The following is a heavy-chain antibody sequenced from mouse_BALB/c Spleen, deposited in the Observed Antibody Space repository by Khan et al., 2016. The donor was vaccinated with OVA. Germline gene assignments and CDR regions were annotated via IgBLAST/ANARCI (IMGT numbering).Heavy chain of an antibody. Sequence: VQLQESGPGLVAPSQSLSITCTVSGFSLTSYGVQWVRQPPGKGLEWLGVLWAGGSTNYNSALMSRLSISKDNSKNQVFLKMNSLQTDDTAMYYCARPYYGSAWFAYWGQGTLVTVSA. J-gene: IGHJ3*01. D-gene: IGHD1-1*01. V-gene: IGHV2-9*02. CDR2: LWAGGST. CDR3: ARPYYGSAWFAY. CDR1: GFSLTSYG.